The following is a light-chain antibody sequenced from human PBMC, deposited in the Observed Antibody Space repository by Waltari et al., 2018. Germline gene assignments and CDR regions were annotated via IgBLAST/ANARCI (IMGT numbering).Light chain of an antibody. J-gene: IGLJ1*01. CDR1: SSDVGRYNY. CDR2: EVT. V-gene: IGLV2-8*01. CDR3: SSFADTNPFV. Sequence: QSALTQPPSASGSPGQSVTIPCTGPSSDVGRYNYVSWYQQHPGKAPKLIIYEVTKRPSGVPDRFSGSKSGNTASLTVSGLQAEDEADYYCSSFADTNPFVFGTGTKVTVL.